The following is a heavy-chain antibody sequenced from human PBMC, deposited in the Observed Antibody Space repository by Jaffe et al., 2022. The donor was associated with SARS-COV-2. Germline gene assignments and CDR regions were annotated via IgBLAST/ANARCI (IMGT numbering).Heavy chain of an antibody. V-gene: IGHV3-30*18. CDR3: AKLGDGYMLGGMDV. CDR1: GFTFSSYG. Sequence: QVQLVESGGGVVQPGRSLRLSCAASGFTFSSYGMHWVRQAPGKGLEWVAVISYDGSNKYYADSVKGRFTISRDNSKNTLYLQMNSLRAEDTAVYYCAKLGDGYMLGGMDVWGQGTTVTVSS. D-gene: IGHD5-12*01. J-gene: IGHJ6*02. CDR2: ISYDGSNK.